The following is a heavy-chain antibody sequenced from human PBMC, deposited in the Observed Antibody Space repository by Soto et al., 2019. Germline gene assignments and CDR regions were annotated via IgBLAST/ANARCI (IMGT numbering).Heavy chain of an antibody. CDR1: GGSISSGGYY. J-gene: IGHJ3*02. CDR3: ARSALGYCSSTSCYDDAFDI. Sequence: SETLSLTCTVSGGSISSGGYYWSWIRQHPGKGLEWIGYIYYSGSTYYNPSLKSRVTISVDTSKNQFSLKLSSVTAADTAVYYCARSALGYCSSTSCYDDAFDIWGQGTMVTVSS. D-gene: IGHD2-2*01. V-gene: IGHV4-31*03. CDR2: IYYSGST.